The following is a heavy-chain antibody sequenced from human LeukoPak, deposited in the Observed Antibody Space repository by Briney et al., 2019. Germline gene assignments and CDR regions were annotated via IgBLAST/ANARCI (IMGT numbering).Heavy chain of an antibody. J-gene: IGHJ4*02. CDR3: ARYYSGYTCFDY. V-gene: IGHV1-46*03. CDR1: GYTFSNYY. Sequence: ASVKVSCKASGYTFSNYYIHWLRQAPGQGLEWMSIIHPSDGSTSYAERFQDRITVTRETSTNALYMELSSLRSEDTAVYYCARYYSGYTCFDYWGQGTLVTVSS. D-gene: IGHD5-12*01. CDR2: IHPSDGST.